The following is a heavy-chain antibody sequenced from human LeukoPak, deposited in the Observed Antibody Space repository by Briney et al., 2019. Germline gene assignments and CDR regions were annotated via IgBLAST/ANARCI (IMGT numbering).Heavy chain of an antibody. V-gene: IGHV4-39*01. CDR2: IYYSGST. Sequence: SENLSLTCTVSGGSISSSSYYWGWIRQPPGKGLEWIGSIYYSGSTYYNPSLKSRVTISVDTSKNQFSLKLSSVTAADTAVYYCARGRGAYSSSEFDYWGQGTLVTVSS. D-gene: IGHD6-6*01. CDR3: ARGRGAYSSSEFDY. CDR1: GGSISSSSYY. J-gene: IGHJ4*02.